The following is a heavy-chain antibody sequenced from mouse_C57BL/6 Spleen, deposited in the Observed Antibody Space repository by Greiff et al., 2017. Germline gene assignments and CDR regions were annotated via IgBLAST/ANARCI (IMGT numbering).Heavy chain of an antibody. CDR1: GYTFTDYY. CDR2: IFPGSGST. J-gene: IGHJ4*01. D-gene: IGHD2-4*01. V-gene: IGHV1-75*01. CDR3: VRGREGYDYDSTYYYAMYY. Sequence: QVQLQQSGPELVKPGASVKISCKASGYTFTDYYINWVKQRPGQGLEWIGWIFPGSGSTYYNEKFKGKATLTVEKSSSTAYMLLSSLTSEESAIYYCVRGREGYDYDSTYYYAMYYRGEGTSVTASS.